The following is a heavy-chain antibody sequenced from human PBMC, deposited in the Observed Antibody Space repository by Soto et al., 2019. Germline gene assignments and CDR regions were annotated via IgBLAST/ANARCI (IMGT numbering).Heavy chain of an antibody. CDR2: ISRDGNSK. V-gene: IGHV3-30*18. CDR1: GFTFSSRG. Sequence: QVQLVESGGGVIQPGKSLRLACAASGFTFSSRGMHWVRQAPGKGLEWVAIISRDGNSKFYGGPVKGRFTISRDNSKDTLYLEMNNLLVEDTAVYYCVKEDDNYFFDYWGPGTLVTVSS. J-gene: IGHJ4*02. D-gene: IGHD1-1*01. CDR3: VKEDDNYFFDY.